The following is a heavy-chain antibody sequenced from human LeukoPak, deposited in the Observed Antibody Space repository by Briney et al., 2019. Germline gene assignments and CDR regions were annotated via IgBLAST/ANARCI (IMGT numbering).Heavy chain of an antibody. CDR3: ATKYHYYDSSGYYPEDAFDI. J-gene: IGHJ3*02. CDR1: GYTFTSYD. D-gene: IGHD3-22*01. CDR2: MNPNGGNT. V-gene: IGHV1-8*01. Sequence: GASVKVSCKASGYTFTSYDINWVRQATGQGLEWMGWMNPNGGNTGYAQKFQGRVTMTEDTSTDTAYMELSSLRSEDTAVYYCATKYHYYDSSGYYPEDAFDIWGQGTMVTVSS.